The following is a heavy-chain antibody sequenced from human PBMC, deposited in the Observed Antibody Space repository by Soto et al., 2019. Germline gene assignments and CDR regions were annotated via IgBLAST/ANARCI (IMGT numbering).Heavy chain of an antibody. V-gene: IGHV3-74*01. D-gene: IGHD5-12*01. CDR3: ARVVGERWLQSDVVDY. Sequence: GGSLRLSCAASGFTFSSYWMHWVRQAPGKGLVWVSRINSDGSSTSYADSVKGRFTISRDNAKNTLYLQMNSLRAEDTAVYYCARVVGERWLQSDVVDYWGQGTLVTVSS. J-gene: IGHJ4*02. CDR2: INSDGSST. CDR1: GFTFSSYW.